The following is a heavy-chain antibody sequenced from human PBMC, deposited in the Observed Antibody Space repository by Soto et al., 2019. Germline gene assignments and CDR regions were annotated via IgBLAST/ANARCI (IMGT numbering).Heavy chain of an antibody. CDR1: GFTVSSNY. J-gene: IGHJ4*02. D-gene: IGHD5-12*01. CDR2: IYSGGST. CDR3: ARDSGDSGYVVRSSY. V-gene: IGHV3-66*01. Sequence: GGSLRLSCAASGFTVSSNYMSWVRQAPGKGLEWVSVIYSGGSTYYADSVKGRFTISRDNSKNTLYLQMNSLRAEDTAVYYCARDSGDSGYVVRSSYWGQGTLVTVSS.